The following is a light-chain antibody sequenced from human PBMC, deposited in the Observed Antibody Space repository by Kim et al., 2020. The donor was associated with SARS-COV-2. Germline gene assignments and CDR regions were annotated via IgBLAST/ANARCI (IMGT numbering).Light chain of an antibody. CDR2: KDT. CDR1: VLAKNY. CDR3: YSYSAAGEPL. V-gene: IGLV3-27*01. Sequence: SYELTQPSSVSVSPGQTARITCSGDVLAKNYARWFQHKPGQAPVLVIYKDTERPSGIPERFSGSSSGTTVTLTISGAQVGDEGDYYCYSYSAAGEPLLGGGTQLTV. J-gene: IGLJ2*01.